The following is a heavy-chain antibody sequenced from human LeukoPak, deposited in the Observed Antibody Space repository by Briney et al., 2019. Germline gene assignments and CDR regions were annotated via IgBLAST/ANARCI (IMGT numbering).Heavy chain of an antibody. J-gene: IGHJ4*02. D-gene: IGHD2-2*01. CDR2: IRSQAYSGTT. V-gene: IGHV3-49*04. CDR3: TRDIVSISQPYYFDY. CDR1: GFTFGYHA. Sequence: GGSLRLSCTASGFTFGYHAINWVRQAPGRGLELVGFIRSQAYSGTTEYATSVKDRFTISRDDSKSIAYLQMNSLKTEDTAVYYCTRDIVSISQPYYFDYWGQGTLVTVSS.